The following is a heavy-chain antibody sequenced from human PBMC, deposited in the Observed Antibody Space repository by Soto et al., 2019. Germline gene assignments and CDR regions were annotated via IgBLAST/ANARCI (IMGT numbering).Heavy chain of an antibody. Sequence: SETLSLTCGVYGGSFSGDYWSWIRQPPGKGLEWIGEINHSGSANYNPSLKRRVRIPVDASKNPFSLKLSSVTAADTAVYYCARGRVRPFRIVVVVAATDAFDIWGQGTMVTVSS. CDR1: GGSFSGDY. CDR3: ARGRVRPFRIVVVVAATDAFDI. J-gene: IGHJ3*02. CDR2: INHSGSA. D-gene: IGHD2-15*01. V-gene: IGHV4-34*01.